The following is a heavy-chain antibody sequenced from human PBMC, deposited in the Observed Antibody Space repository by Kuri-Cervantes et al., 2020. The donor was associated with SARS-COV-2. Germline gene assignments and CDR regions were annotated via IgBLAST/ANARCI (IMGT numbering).Heavy chain of an antibody. J-gene: IGHJ4*02. CDR2: IFSNDEK. V-gene: IGHV2-26*01. D-gene: IGHD4-11*01. Sequence: SGPTLVKPTETPTLTCTVSGFSLSNARMGVSWIRQPPGKALEWLAHIFSNDEKSYSTSLKSRLTISKDTSKDQVVLTMTNMDPVDTATYYCVRIRAATVIADYWGLGTLVTVSS. CDR3: VRIRAATVIADY. CDR1: GFSLSNARMG.